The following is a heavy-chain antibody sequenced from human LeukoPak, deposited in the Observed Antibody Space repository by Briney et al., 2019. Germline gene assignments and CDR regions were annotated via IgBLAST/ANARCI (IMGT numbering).Heavy chain of an antibody. Sequence: SETVSLTCTVSGGSISSGGYYWSWIRQHPGKGLEWIGYIYYSGSTYYNPSLKSRVTISVDTSKNQFSLKPSSVTAADTAVYYCAREPQTGYKSPGEYYYGMDVWGKGTTVTVSS. CDR3: AREPQTGYKSPGEYYYGMDV. CDR1: GGSISSGGYY. CDR2: IYYSGST. J-gene: IGHJ6*04. V-gene: IGHV4-31*03. D-gene: IGHD3-9*01.